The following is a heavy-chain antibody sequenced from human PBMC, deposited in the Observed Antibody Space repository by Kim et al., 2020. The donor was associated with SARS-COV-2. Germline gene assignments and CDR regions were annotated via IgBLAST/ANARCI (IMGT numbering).Heavy chain of an antibody. CDR1: GGSISSSSYY. Sequence: SETLSLTCTVSGGSISSSSYYWGWIRQPPGKGLEWIGSIYYSGSTYYNPSLNSRVTISVDTSKNQFSLKLSSVTAADTAVYYCARHYIGAMVRGFDPWGQGTLVTVSS. V-gene: IGHV4-39*01. CDR3: ARHYIGAMVRGFDP. D-gene: IGHD3-10*01. CDR2: IYYSGST. J-gene: IGHJ5*02.